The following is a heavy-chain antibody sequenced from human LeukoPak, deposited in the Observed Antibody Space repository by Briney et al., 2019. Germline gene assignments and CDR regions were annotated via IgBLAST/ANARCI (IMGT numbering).Heavy chain of an antibody. CDR3: AKDIGVSDYYDSSGYSPEYFQH. J-gene: IGHJ1*01. CDR1: GFTFSSYW. Sequence: GGSLRLSCAASGFTFSSYWMSWVRQAPGKGLEWVSAISGSGGSTYYADSVKGRFTISRDNSKNTLYLQMNSLRAEDTAVYYCAKDIGVSDYYDSSGYSPEYFQHWGQGTLVTVSS. V-gene: IGHV3-23*01. CDR2: ISGSGGST. D-gene: IGHD3-22*01.